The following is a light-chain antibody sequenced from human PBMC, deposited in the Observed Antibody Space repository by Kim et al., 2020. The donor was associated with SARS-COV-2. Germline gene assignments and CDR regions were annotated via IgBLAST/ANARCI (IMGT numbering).Light chain of an antibody. CDR1: QSIHPK. V-gene: IGKV3D-15*01. Sequence: FVSRGNSAPFSCWACQSIHPKLAWYPQKPGHAPRLLICDASTRATGIPARFSGSGSGREFSLTISSLQSEDFAVYYCEEYNDWPLTFGGGTKVEL. J-gene: IGKJ4*01. CDR2: DAS. CDR3: EEYNDWPLT.